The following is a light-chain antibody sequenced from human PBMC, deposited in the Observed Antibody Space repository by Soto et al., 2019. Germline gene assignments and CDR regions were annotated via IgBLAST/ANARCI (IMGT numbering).Light chain of an antibody. Sequence: AIQMTQSPSSLSASVGDRVTIICRARHGIGNRLGWYQQRPGKAPNLLIFASSNLQIGVPSRFSGGGSGTEFILTLSCLQPEDFATFYCLTDYSYPSPFGQGTNVEIK. CDR2: ASS. J-gene: IGKJ1*01. CDR3: LTDYSYPSP. CDR1: HGIGNR. V-gene: IGKV1-6*01.